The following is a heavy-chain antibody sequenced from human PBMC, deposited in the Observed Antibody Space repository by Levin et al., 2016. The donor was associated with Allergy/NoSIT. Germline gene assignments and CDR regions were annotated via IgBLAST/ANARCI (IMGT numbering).Heavy chain of an antibody. V-gene: IGHV3-23*01. CDR2: ITDSAGNT. J-gene: IGHJ6*02. D-gene: IGHD3-10*01. CDR1: GFSFSRNG. CDR3: AKEKRGWSYYYYAMDV. Sequence: GGSLRLSCTASGFSFSRNGISWVRQAPGKGLEWVSGITDSAGNTFYADSVEGRFTISSDNSKKTVYLQMNNLTVDDTAVYYCAKEKRGWSYYYYAMDVWGRGTTVTVSS.